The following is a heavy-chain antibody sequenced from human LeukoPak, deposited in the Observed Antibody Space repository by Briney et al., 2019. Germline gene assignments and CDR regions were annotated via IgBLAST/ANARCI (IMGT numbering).Heavy chain of an antibody. Sequence: ASVKVSCKASGYTFIRYYMHWVRQAPGQGLEWMGIINPSGGSTSYAQKFQGRVTMTRDTSTSTVYMELSSLRSEDTAVYYCARDLSRYCSSTSCYSGWFDPWGQGTLVTVSS. V-gene: IGHV1-46*03. CDR3: ARDLSRYCSSTSCYSGWFDP. J-gene: IGHJ5*02. CDR1: GYTFIRYY. CDR2: INPSGGST. D-gene: IGHD2-2*01.